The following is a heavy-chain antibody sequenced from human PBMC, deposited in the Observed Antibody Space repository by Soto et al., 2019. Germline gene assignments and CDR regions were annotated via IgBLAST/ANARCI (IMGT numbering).Heavy chain of an antibody. J-gene: IGHJ4*02. V-gene: IGHV3-21*01. CDR1: GFTFTRYS. Sequence: WSLRLSCAASGFTFTRYSMNWVRQAPGKGLEWVSSISSTTNYIYYADSMKGRFTVSRDNAKNSVYLEMNSLSAEDTAVYYCARESEDLTSNFDYWGQGTLVTVSS. CDR3: ARESEDLTSNFDY. CDR2: ISSTTNYI.